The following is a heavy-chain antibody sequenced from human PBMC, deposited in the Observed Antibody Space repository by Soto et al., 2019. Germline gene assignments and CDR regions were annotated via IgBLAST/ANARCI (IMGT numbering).Heavy chain of an antibody. CDR3: ARGGDYGDYNPLPEYFQH. Sequence: GASVKVSCKASGYTFTSYGISWVRQAPGQGLEWMGWISAYNGNTNYAQKLQGRVTMTTDTSTSTAYMELRSLRSDDTAVYYCARGGDYGDYNPLPEYFQHWGQGTLVTVSS. CDR2: ISAYNGNT. J-gene: IGHJ1*01. D-gene: IGHD4-17*01. CDR1: GYTFTSYG. V-gene: IGHV1-18*01.